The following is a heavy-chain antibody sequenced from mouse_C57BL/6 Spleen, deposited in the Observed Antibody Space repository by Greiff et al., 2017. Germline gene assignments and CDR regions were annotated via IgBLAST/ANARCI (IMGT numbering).Heavy chain of an antibody. CDR1: GYAFSSSW. J-gene: IGHJ3*01. Sequence: VQGVESGPELVKPGASVKISCKASGYAFSSSWMNWVKQRPGKGLEWIGRIYPGDGDTNYNGKFKGKATLTADKSSSTAYIQLSSLTSEDSAVYFCARDSDSNPAWFAYWGQGTLVTVSA. D-gene: IGHD2-5*01. V-gene: IGHV1-82*01. CDR3: ARDSDSNPAWFAY. CDR2: IYPGDGDT.